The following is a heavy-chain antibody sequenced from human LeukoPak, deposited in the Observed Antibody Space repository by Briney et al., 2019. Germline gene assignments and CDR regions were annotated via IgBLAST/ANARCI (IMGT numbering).Heavy chain of an antibody. J-gene: IGHJ3*02. CDR1: GDSFSSHY. CDR3: ARDLVTVTKGFDI. Sequence: SETLSLTCAVSGDSFSSHYWTWIRQSPGTGLEWIGYISHIGRTNYNPSLKSRATISIDTSKNQFSLKLRSVTAADTAVYYCARDLVTVTKGFDIWGQGTMVSVSS. V-gene: IGHV4-59*11. D-gene: IGHD4-17*01. CDR2: ISHIGRT.